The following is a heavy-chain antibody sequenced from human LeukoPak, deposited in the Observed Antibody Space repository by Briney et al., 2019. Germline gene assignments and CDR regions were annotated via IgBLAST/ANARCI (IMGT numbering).Heavy chain of an antibody. CDR1: GYTFTGYY. CDR2: INPNSGGT. D-gene: IGHD3-3*01. J-gene: IGHJ6*02. Sequence: ASVKVSCKASGYTFTGYYMHWVRQAPGQGLGWMGWINPNSGGTNYAQKFQGRVTMTRDTSISTAYMELSRLRSDDTAVYYCARVNRSYYDFWSGHDSYYGMDVWGQGATVTVSS. V-gene: IGHV1-2*02. CDR3: ARVNRSYYDFWSGHDSYYGMDV.